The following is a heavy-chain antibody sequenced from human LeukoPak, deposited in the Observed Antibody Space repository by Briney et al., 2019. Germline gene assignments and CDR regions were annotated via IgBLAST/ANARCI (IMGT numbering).Heavy chain of an antibody. Sequence: SESLSLTCTVSGGSISSYYWSWIRQPPGKGLEWIGYIYSNGSTNYNPSLKSRVTISIDTSKNQFSLKLSSVTAADTAVYYCARAVRGSSSFFDYWGQGTLVTVSS. CDR2: IYSNGST. J-gene: IGHJ4*02. V-gene: IGHV4-59*01. CDR3: ARAVRGSSSFFDY. CDR1: GGSISSYY. D-gene: IGHD5-18*01.